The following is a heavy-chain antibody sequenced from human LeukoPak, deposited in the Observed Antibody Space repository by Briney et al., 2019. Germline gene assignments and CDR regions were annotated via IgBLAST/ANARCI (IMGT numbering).Heavy chain of an antibody. CDR2: IYYSGST. D-gene: IGHD6-19*01. CDR3: ARGTSSGWGHRFDY. Sequence: SETLSLTCTVSGGSISTSSYYWGWIRQPPGRGLEWIGSIYYSGSTYYNPSLKSRATMSVDTSKNQFSLKLTSVTAADTAVYYCARGTSSGWGHRFDYWGQGTLVTVSS. J-gene: IGHJ4*02. CDR1: GGSISTSSYY. V-gene: IGHV4-39*07.